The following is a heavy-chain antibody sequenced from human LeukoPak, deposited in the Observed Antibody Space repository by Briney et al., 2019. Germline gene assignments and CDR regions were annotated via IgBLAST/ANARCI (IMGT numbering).Heavy chain of an antibody. J-gene: IGHJ4*02. CDR3: ARADYSSSPLDY. CDR1: GGSVGRGTYY. V-gene: IGHV4-61*02. D-gene: IGHD6-6*01. CDR2: IYTSGIT. Sequence: SETLSLTCTVSGGSVGRGTYYWYWIRQPAGKGLEWIGRIYTSGITNCHPSPESRVTISIDTSRNQFSLRLTSVTAADTAVYFCARADYSSSPLDYWGQGTLVTVSS.